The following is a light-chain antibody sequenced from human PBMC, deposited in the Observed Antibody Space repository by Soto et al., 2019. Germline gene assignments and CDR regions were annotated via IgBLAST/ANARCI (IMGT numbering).Light chain of an antibody. V-gene: IGKV3-11*01. CDR2: DAS. CDR3: QQRRSWPIT. Sequence: EIVLTQSRATLSLSPGERATLSCRASQSVDSYLAWYQQKPGQAPRLLIYDASNRATGIPARFSGSGSETGFTLTISSLEPEDFAVYYCQQRRSWPITFGQGTRLEIK. J-gene: IGKJ5*01. CDR1: QSVDSY.